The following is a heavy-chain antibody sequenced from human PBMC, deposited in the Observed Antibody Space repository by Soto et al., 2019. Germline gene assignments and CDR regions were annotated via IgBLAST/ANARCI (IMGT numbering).Heavy chain of an antibody. D-gene: IGHD4-17*01. CDR2: ISSSSSTI. Sequence: EVQLVESGGGLVQPGGSLRLSCAASGFTFSSYSMNWVRQTPGKGLEWVSYISSSSSTIYYADSVKGRFSISRDNAKSSLYLQMNSLRDEDTAVYYCVKDGAYGGNFPDAFDLWGQGTMVTVSS. CDR3: VKDGAYGGNFPDAFDL. V-gene: IGHV3-48*02. CDR1: GFTFSSYS. J-gene: IGHJ3*01.